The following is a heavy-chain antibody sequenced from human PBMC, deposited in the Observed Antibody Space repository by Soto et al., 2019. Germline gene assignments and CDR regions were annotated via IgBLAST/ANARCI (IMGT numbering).Heavy chain of an antibody. J-gene: IGHJ6*02. V-gene: IGHV3-53*01. Sequence: GGSLRLSCAACGFTVSSNYMSWVRQAPGKGLEWVSVIYSGGSTYYADSVKGRFTISRDNSKNTLYLQMNSLRAEDTAVYYCARDRTEYYYGMDVWGQGTTVTVSS. CDR2: IYSGGST. CDR3: ARDRTEYYYGMDV. CDR1: GFTVSSNY.